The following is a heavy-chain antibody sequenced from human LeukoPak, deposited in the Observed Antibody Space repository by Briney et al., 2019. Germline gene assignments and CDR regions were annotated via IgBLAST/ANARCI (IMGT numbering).Heavy chain of an antibody. Sequence: SETLSLTCTVSGGSISSYYWSWIRQPAGKGLEWIGRIYSTGSTNYNPSLKSRVTMSVDTSKNQFSLRLRSVTAADTAVYYCARQMASAGTAGFDFWGQGAHVTVSS. D-gene: IGHD6-13*01. J-gene: IGHJ4*02. CDR1: GGSISSYY. CDR3: ARQMASAGTAGFDF. V-gene: IGHV4-4*07. CDR2: IYSTGST.